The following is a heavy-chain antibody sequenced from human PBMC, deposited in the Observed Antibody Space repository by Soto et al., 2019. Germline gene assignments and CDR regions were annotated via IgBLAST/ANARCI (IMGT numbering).Heavy chain of an antibody. J-gene: IGHJ4*02. D-gene: IGHD4-4*01. Sequence: QVQLQESGPGLVKPSQTLSLTCTVSGGSISSGDYYWSWIRQPPGKGLEWIGYIYYSGSTYYNPSLRRRVTIPVDTSKNQFALKLSSVTAADTAVYYCASETVRTGSFDYWGQGTLVTVSS. CDR3: ASETVRTGSFDY. CDR1: GGSISSGDYY. V-gene: IGHV4-30-4*01. CDR2: IYYSGST.